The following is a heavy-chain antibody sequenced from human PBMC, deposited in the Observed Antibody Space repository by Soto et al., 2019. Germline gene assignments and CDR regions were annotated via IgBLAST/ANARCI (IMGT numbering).Heavy chain of an antibody. V-gene: IGHV3-23*01. D-gene: IGHD3-10*01. CDR2: LSGSGGTT. Sequence: XGSLILSCSTSGVTFSTYAMNWVRQAPGRGLEWVSALSGSGGTTYYADSVRGRFTISRDNSKNTLFLQMSSLRAEDTALYYCAKQRAGYGSGSDTFYFDFWGQGNLVTVSS. J-gene: IGHJ4*02. CDR3: AKQRAGYGSGSDTFYFDF. CDR1: GVTFSTYA.